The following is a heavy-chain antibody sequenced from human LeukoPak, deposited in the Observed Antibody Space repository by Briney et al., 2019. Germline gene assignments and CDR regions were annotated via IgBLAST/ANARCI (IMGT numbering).Heavy chain of an antibody. D-gene: IGHD2-8*01. CDR2: INTNTGNP. J-gene: IGHJ5*02. CDR3: ARSAGPLLMVYAITWFDP. Sequence: GASVKVSCKASGYTFASYAMNWVRQAPGQGLEWMGWINTNTGNPTYAQGFTGRFVFSLDTSVSTAYLQISSLKAEDTAVYYCARSAGPLLMVYAITWFDPWGQGTLVTVSS. CDR1: GYTFASYA. V-gene: IGHV7-4-1*02.